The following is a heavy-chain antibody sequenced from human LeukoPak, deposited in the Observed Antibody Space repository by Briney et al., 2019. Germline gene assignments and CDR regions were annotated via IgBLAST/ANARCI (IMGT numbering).Heavy chain of an antibody. Sequence: SETLSLTCTVSGVSISSGNYYWDWIRQPAGKGLEGIGRIWADGTPTYRPSLKSRITISVDTSKNQFSLRLSSVTAADTAVYYCARGRDSRGYQFMGFDSWGQGTLVTVSS. V-gene: IGHV4-61*02. CDR3: ARGRDSRGYQFMGFDS. CDR2: IWADGTP. CDR1: GVSISSGNYY. J-gene: IGHJ4*02. D-gene: IGHD3-22*01.